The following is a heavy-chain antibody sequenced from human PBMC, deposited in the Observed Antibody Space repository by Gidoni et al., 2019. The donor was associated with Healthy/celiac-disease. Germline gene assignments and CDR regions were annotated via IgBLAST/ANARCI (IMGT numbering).Heavy chain of an antibody. CDR2: IYYSGST. Sequence: QVQLRESGPGLVKPSETLSLTCTVSGGSISSYYWSWIRQPPGKGLEWIGYIYYSGSTNYNPSLKSRVTISVDTSKNQFSLKLSSVTAADTAVYYCARSGSLEWELLHDAFDIWGQGTMVTVSS. CDR1: GGSISSYY. V-gene: IGHV4-59*01. CDR3: ARSGSLEWELLHDAFDI. J-gene: IGHJ3*02. D-gene: IGHD1-26*01.